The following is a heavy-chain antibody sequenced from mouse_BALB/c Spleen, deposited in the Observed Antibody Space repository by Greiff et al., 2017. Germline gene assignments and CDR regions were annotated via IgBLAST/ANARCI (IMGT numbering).Heavy chain of an antibody. D-gene: IGHD1-2*01. V-gene: IGHV5-4*02. CDR2: ISDGGSYT. J-gene: IGHJ4*01. CDR1: GFTFSDYY. CDR3: ARDRYGGYYAMDY. Sequence: EVNVVESGGGLVKPGGSLKLSCAASGFTFSDYYMYWVRQTPEKRLEWVATISDGGSYTYYPDSVKGRFTISRDNAKNNLYLQMSSLKSEDTAMYYCARDRYGGYYAMDYWGQGTSVTVSS.